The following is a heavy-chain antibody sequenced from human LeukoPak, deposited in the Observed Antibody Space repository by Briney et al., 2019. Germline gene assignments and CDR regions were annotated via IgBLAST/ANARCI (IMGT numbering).Heavy chain of an antibody. J-gene: IGHJ5*02. CDR2: INPSGGST. V-gene: IGHV1-46*01. CDR3: ARGQLRGIFGVVISPAENWFDP. Sequence: PAASVKVSCKASGYTFTSYYMHWVRQAPGQGLEWMGIINPSGGSTSYAQKFQGRVTMTRDTSTSTVYMELSSLRSEDTAVYYCARGQLRGIFGVVISPAENWFDPWGQGTLVTVSS. CDR1: GYTFTSYY. D-gene: IGHD3-3*01.